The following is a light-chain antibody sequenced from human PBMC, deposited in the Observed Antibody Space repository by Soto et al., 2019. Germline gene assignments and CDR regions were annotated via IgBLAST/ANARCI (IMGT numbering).Light chain of an antibody. CDR3: KQRSNWVT. J-gene: IGKJ4*01. Sequence: EIVLTQSPATLSLSPGERSTLSCRASQKVSSYLAWYQQKPGQAPRLLIYEASNRATGIPARFSGSGSGTDFTLTIYGREPEDFAVYYCKQRSNWVTFGGGTKVEIK. V-gene: IGKV3-11*01. CDR1: QKVSSY. CDR2: EAS.